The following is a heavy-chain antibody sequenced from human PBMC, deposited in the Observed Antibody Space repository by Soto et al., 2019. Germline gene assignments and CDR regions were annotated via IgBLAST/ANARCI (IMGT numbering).Heavy chain of an antibody. CDR1: GVSISSSSYY. V-gene: IGHV4-39*01. D-gene: IGHD3-3*01. Sequence: KPSETLSLTCTVSGVSISSSSYYWGWIRQPPGKGLEGIGSIYYSGSTYYNPSLKSRVTISVDTSKNQFSLKLSSVTAADTAVYYCARHEVLRFLEWTYYYYGMDVWGQGTTVTVSS. J-gene: IGHJ6*02. CDR3: ARHEVLRFLEWTYYYYGMDV. CDR2: IYYSGST.